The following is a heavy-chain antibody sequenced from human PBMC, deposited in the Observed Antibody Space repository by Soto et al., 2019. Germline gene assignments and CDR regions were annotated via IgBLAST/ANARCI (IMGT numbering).Heavy chain of an antibody. D-gene: IGHD3-3*01. J-gene: IGHJ5*02. Sequence: ESGGGLVQPGGSLRLSCVASGFTFSDYRMSWVRQAPGKGPEWVANIKQDGSEKNYKDSVKGRFSISRDNTKNSLFLQMNSLRADDTAVYHCARAGGYDFWSLFDPWGQGTLVTVSS. CDR2: IKQDGSEK. CDR3: ARAGGYDFWSLFDP. V-gene: IGHV3-7*01. CDR1: GFTFSDYR.